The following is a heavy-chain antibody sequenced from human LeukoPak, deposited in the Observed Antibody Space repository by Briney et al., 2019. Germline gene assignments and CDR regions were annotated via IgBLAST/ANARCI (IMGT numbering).Heavy chain of an antibody. V-gene: IGHV3-7*01. CDR2: IKQDGSEK. CDR3: ARFSQLGTLDYLDY. Sequence: GGSLRLSCAASGFTFSSYWMSWVRQAPGKGLEWVANIKQDGSEKYYVDSVKGRFTISRDNAKNSLYLQMNSLRAEDTAVYYCARFSQLGTLDYLDYWGQGTLVTVSS. D-gene: IGHD7-27*01. CDR1: GFTFSSYW. J-gene: IGHJ4*02.